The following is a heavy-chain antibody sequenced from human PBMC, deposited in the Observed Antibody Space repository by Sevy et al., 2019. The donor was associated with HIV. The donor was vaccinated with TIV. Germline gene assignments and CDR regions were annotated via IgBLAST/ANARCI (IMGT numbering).Heavy chain of an antibody. CDR2: ISGTGNTI. CDR3: ARVPLYSDSHINDY. J-gene: IGHJ4*02. D-gene: IGHD3-22*01. CDR1: GFTFSPYS. V-gene: IGHV3-48*04. Sequence: GGSLRLSCTASGFTFSPYSMNWIRQAPGKGLEWLSYISGTGNTIYYAPSVKGRFTISRDNAKSSLYLQMNSLRAEDTAVYYCARVPLYSDSHINDYWGQGTLVTVSS.